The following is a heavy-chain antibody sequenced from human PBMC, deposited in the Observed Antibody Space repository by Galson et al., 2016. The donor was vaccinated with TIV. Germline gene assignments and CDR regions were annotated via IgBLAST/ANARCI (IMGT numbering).Heavy chain of an antibody. CDR1: GFTFSDYA. CDR3: AKDAKYQMPRNWFDA. Sequence: SLRLSCAASGFTFSDYAMNWVRQAPGRGLEWVSSISTFGAGTYYADSVKGRFTISRDNSRNTLYLHMTGLRVEDTAFYYCAKDAKYQMPRNWFDAWGQGTLVTVSS. CDR2: ISTFGAGT. V-gene: IGHV3-23*01. J-gene: IGHJ5*02. D-gene: IGHD2-2*01.